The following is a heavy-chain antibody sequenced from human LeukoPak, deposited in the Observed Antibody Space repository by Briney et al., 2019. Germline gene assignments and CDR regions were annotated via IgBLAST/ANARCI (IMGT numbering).Heavy chain of an antibody. Sequence: SETLSLTCTVSGGSISSGGYYWSWIRQPPGKGLEWIGYIFHSGSTYYNPSLKSRVNISVDRSKNQFSLKLSSVTAADTAVYYCARSGGFSLSAFNFWGQGTLVTVSS. D-gene: IGHD3-16*01. V-gene: IGHV4-30-2*01. J-gene: IGHJ4*02. CDR1: GGSISSGGYY. CDR2: IFHSGST. CDR3: ARSGGFSLSAFNF.